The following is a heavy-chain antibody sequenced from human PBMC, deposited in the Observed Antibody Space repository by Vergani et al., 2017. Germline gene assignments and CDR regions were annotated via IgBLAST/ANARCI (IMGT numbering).Heavy chain of an antibody. CDR3: ARHTTYTDS. J-gene: IGHJ4*02. Sequence: EVELVQSGPEMRKPGESLKISCKGSEYSFGNYWIGGVRQMPGKGLEWMGIIYPSDSDTSYSPSFQGQVTISADKSISTAFLQWDSLKASDTALYYCARHTTYTDSWGQGTLVTVSS. CDR2: IYPSDSDT. D-gene: IGHD1-1*01. V-gene: IGHV5-51*01. CDR1: EYSFGNYW.